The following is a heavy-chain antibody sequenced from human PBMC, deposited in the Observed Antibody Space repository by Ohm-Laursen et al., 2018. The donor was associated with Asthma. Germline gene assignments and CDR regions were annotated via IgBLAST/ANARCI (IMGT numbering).Heavy chain of an antibody. CDR3: ASSIMITFGGVIAHTYYYGMDV. CDR2: IIPIFGTA. J-gene: IGHJ6*02. V-gene: IGHV1-69*13. CDR1: GGTFSSYA. Sequence: GASVKVSCKASGGTFSSYAISWVRQAPGQGLEWMGGIIPIFGTANYAQKFQGRVTITADESTSTAYMELSSLRSEDTAVYYCASSIMITFGGVIAHTYYYGMDVWGQGTTVTVSS. D-gene: IGHD3-16*02.